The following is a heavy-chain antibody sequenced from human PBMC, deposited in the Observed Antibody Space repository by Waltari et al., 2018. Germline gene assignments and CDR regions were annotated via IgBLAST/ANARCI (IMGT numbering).Heavy chain of an antibody. CDR3: ARGRADLDY. V-gene: IGHV3-7*01. CDR1: GSAFSNYW. CDR2: VKQDGSAK. D-gene: IGHD3-3*01. J-gene: IGHJ4*02. Sequence: EVQLVESGGGLAQPGGPLSPSCAAPGSAFSNYWMPWVRQVAGKGPEWVATVKQDGSAKYYVYSVKGRFTILKDNSKNSLYLHMNSLRAEDTATYYCARGRADLDYWGQGTLVTVSS.